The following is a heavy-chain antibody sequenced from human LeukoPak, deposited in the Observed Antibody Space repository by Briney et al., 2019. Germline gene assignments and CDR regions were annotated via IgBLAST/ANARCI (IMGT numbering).Heavy chain of an antibody. V-gene: IGHV4-34*01. CDR2: INHSGST. CDR1: GGSFSGYY. Sequence: SETLSLTCAVYGGSFSGYYWSWIRQPPGKGLEWIGEINHSGSTNYNPSLKSRVTISVDMSKNQFSLKLSSMTAADTAVYYCARTQEAGYSSDWYDSYYYYYMDVWGKGTTVTISS. CDR3: ARTQEAGYSSDWYDSYYYYYMDV. D-gene: IGHD6-19*01. J-gene: IGHJ6*03.